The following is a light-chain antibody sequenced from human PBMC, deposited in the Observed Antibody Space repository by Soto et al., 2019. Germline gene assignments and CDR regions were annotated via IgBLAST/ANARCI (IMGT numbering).Light chain of an antibody. CDR1: SGHSNNA. Sequence: QPVLTQSPSASASLGASVKLTCTLSSGHSNNAIAWHQQQPEKGPRYLMKLNSDGSHTKGDGIPYRFSGSSSGAERYLTISSLQSEDEADYYCQTWDTGIVLFGGGTKLTVL. V-gene: IGLV4-69*01. J-gene: IGLJ2*01. CDR3: QTWDTGIVL. CDR2: LNSDGSH.